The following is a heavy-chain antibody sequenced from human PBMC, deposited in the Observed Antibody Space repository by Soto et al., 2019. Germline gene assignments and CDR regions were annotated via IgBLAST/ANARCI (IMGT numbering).Heavy chain of an antibody. D-gene: IGHD2-15*01. J-gene: IGHJ4*02. CDR2: IRPDNGNR. CDR1: GYTFSTSG. CDR3: AREGGGVYCSGGSCYGRYFDY. Sequence: QVQVLQSGPEVKRPGASVTVSCKTSGYTFSTSGISWVRQAPGQGLEWVGWIRPDNGNRKSAQRLQGRVTLTTDTSASTAYMELRSLTSDDTAMYYCAREGGGVYCSGGSCYGRYFDYWGQGTLVTVSA. V-gene: IGHV1-18*01.